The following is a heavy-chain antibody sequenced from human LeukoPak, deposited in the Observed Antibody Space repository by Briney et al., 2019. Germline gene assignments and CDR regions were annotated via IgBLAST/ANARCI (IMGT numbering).Heavy chain of an antibody. D-gene: IGHD3-16*02. J-gene: IGHJ4*02. CDR3: FSTYYDYVWGSYRTSFDY. V-gene: IGHV3-21*01. CDR2: ISSSSSYI. Sequence: PGGSLRLSCAASGFTFSSYSMNWVRQAPGKGLKWVSSISSSSSYIYYADSVKGRFTISRDNAKNSLYLQMNSLRAEDTAVYYCFSTYYDYVWGSYRTSFDYWGQGTLVTVSS. CDR1: GFTFSSYS.